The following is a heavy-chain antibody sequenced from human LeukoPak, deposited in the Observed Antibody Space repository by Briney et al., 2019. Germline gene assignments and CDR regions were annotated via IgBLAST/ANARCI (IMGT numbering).Heavy chain of an antibody. V-gene: IGHV3-7*01. Sequence: GGSLRLSCAASGFTFSSYWMSWVRQAPGKGLEWVANIKQDGSETYYVDSVKGRFTISRDNAKNSLYLQMNSLRAEDTAVYYCASGGYSYGLDYWGQGTLVTVSS. J-gene: IGHJ4*02. D-gene: IGHD5-18*01. CDR2: IKQDGSET. CDR1: GFTFSSYW. CDR3: ASGGYSYGLDY.